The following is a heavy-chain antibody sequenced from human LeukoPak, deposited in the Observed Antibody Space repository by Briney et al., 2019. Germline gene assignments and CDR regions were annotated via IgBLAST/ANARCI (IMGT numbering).Heavy chain of an antibody. V-gene: IGHV1-2*02. D-gene: IGHD3-3*01. J-gene: IGHJ4*02. CDR2: INPNSGDT. CDR3: ALITMTKKPFDY. CDR1: GYTFTGYY. Sequence: GASVNVSCKTSGYTFTGYYMQWVRQAPGQGLEWMGWINPNSGDTKFAQKFQGRVTMTRDTSISTAYMELSRLRSDDTAVYYCALITMTKKPFDYWGQGTLVTVSS.